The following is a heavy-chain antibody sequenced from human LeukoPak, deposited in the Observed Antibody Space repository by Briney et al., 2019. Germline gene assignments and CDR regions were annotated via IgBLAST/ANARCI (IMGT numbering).Heavy chain of an antibody. D-gene: IGHD1-14*01. CDR3: AGSGAGSYY. J-gene: IGHJ4*02. CDR1: GGSISSSY. V-gene: IGHV4-4*07. Sequence: SDTLSLTCTVSGGSISSSYCSWIRQPAGKGLEWIGRIYHTDCTDSTEFKPSLKSRVTMSLDTSKNQFSLKLDYVTAADTAVYYCAGSGAGSYYWGQGTLVTVSS. CDR2: IYHTDCTDST.